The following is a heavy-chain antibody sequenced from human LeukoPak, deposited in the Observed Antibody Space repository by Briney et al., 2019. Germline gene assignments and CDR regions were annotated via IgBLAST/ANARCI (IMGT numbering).Heavy chain of an antibody. CDR3: AKGANYNWDS. CDR2: ISHSGST. Sequence: SGTLSLTCTVSGYSLITHKWWWCWVRQPPGKGLEWIGEISHSGSTTYNPSLKSRVTISADMSKNQFSLSLTSVTAADTAIYYCAKGANYNWDSWGQGTLVTVSS. V-gene: IGHV4-4*02. J-gene: IGHJ4*02. D-gene: IGHD1-20*01. CDR1: GYSLITHKW.